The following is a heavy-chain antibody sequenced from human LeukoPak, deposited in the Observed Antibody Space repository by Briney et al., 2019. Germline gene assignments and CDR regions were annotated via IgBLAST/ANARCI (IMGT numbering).Heavy chain of an antibody. V-gene: IGHV1-18*01. D-gene: IGHD2-2*01. CDR2: ISAYNGNT. Sequence: ASVTVSCKASGYTFTSYGISWVRQAPGQGLEWMGWISAYNGNTNYAQKLQGRVTMTTDTSTSTAYMELRSLRSDDTAVYYCARDRGYCSSTSCPQLNYWGQGTLVTVSS. J-gene: IGHJ4*02. CDR1: GYTFTSYG. CDR3: ARDRGYCSSTSCPQLNY.